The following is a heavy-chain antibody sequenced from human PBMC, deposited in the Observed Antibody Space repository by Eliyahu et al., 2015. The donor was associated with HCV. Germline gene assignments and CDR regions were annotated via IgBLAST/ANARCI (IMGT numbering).Heavy chain of an antibody. Sequence: QVQLQESGSGLVKPSETLSLTYTVSDGSISNYYWNWIRQPPGKGLEWIGYIYYSGSTNYNPSLKSRVTMSVDMSGNQISLKLRSVTAADTAVYYCVRSGYRSGWFESGYWGQGTLVTVSS. D-gene: IGHD6-19*01. CDR3: VRSGYRSGWFESGY. V-gene: IGHV4-59*01. CDR2: IYYSGST. CDR1: DGSISNYY. J-gene: IGHJ4*02.